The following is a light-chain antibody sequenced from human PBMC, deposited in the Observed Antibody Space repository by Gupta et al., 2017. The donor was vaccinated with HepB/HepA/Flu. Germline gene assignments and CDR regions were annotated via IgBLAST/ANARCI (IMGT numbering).Light chain of an antibody. J-gene: IGKJ4*01. CDR2: DAS. CDR1: QDVRRY. V-gene: IGKV1-33*01. CDR3: QQFESLPLT. Sequence: DIQMTQSPSSLSASVGDRVTITCQASQDVRRYLNWYQQKPGKAPKLLIYDASNLETGVPSKFSGSGSGTHFIFTISSLQPEDIGTYYCQQFESLPLTFGGGTKVEVK.